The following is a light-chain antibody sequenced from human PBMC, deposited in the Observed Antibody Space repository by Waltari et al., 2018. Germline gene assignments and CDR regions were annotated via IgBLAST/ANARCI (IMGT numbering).Light chain of an antibody. CDR2: GTV. CDR3: QQYKIWPQT. Sequence: EIVMTHSPATLSVSPGDTATLPCRASENVAGNLAWYQQRAGQAPRLLIYGTVTRATGIPARFSGSGSGTEFTLTISSLQSEDFAVYHCQQYKIWPQTFGQGTKVEIK. CDR1: ENVAGN. J-gene: IGKJ1*01. V-gene: IGKV3-15*01.